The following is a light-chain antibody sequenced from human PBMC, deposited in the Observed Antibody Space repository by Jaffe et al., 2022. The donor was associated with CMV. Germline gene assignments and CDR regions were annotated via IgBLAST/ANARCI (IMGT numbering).Light chain of an antibody. V-gene: IGLV1-44*01. CDR3: AAWDDTLSGPV. CDR2: NDN. J-gene: IGLJ2*01. Sequence: QSVLTQPPSASGTPGQRVTISCSGNSFNIAKNTVNWYHQVPGTAPKLLIYNDNQRPSGVPDRFSGSKSGTSASLAISRLQSDDEAEYYCAAWDDTLSGPVFGGGTKLTVL. CDR1: SFNIAKNT.